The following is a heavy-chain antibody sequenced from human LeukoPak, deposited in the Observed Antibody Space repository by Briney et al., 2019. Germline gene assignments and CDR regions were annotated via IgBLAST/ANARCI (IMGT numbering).Heavy chain of an antibody. CDR1: GFTFSSYG. Sequence: PGRSLRLSCAASGFTFSSYGMHWVRQAPGKGLEWVAVISYDGSNKYYADSVKGRFTISRDNSKNTLYLQMNSLRAEDTAVYYCAKDRCSSTSCYHWYFDLWGRGTLVTVSS. V-gene: IGHV3-30*18. CDR2: ISYDGSNK. D-gene: IGHD2-2*01. CDR3: AKDRCSSTSCYHWYFDL. J-gene: IGHJ2*01.